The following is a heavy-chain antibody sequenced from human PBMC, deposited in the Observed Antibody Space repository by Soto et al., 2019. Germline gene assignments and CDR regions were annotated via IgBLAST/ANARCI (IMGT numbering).Heavy chain of an antibody. CDR3: AKPTRMNWFDP. D-gene: IGHD2-15*01. V-gene: IGHV4-38-2*01. CDR1: GYSISSGYY. J-gene: IGHJ5*02. CDR2: IYHSGST. Sequence: SETQSLTCAVSGYSISSGYYWGWIRQPPGKGLEWVGSIYHSGSTYYNPSLKSRVTISVDTSKNQFSLKLSSVTAADTAVYDCAKPTRMNWFDPWGQGTLVTFSS.